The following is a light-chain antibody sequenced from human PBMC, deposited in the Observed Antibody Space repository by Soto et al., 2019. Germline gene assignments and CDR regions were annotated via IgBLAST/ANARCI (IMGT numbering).Light chain of an antibody. V-gene: IGLV2-14*01. Sequence: QSALTQPASVSGSPGQSITISCTGTSSDVGGYNYVSWYRLHPGKAPKLMIYEVSNRPSGVSNRFSGSKSGNTASLTISGLQAEDEADYFCSSCTSDNNPYVFGTGTKVTVL. CDR3: SSCTSDNNPYV. CDR2: EVS. CDR1: SSDVGGYNY. J-gene: IGLJ1*01.